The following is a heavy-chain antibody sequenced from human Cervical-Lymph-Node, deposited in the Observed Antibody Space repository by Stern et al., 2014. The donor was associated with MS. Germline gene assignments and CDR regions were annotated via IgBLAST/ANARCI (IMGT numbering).Heavy chain of an antibody. CDR1: NYTFTTFG. CDR3: ARVNRGSGPPLYFYYGMDV. J-gene: IGHJ6*02. Sequence: VQLVQSGSEMKTPGASVKVSCKASNYTFTTFGISWLRQAPGQGLEWMGWISSSHCCPNHGRKFQGRLPMTTDPSTKSAYMELRNLGSDDTAVYYCARVNRGSGPPLYFYYGMDVWGQGTTVTVSS. D-gene: IGHD1-26*01. CDR2: ISSSHCCP. V-gene: IGHV1-18*01.